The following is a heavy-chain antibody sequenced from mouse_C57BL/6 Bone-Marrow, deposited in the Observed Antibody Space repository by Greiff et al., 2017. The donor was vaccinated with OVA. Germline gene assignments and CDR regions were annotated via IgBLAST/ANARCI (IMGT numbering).Heavy chain of an antibody. CDR1: GFNIKNTY. CDR2: IDPANDNT. J-gene: IGHJ4*01. D-gene: IGHD1-1*01. Sequence: EVQLQQSVAELVRPGASVKLSCTASGFNIKNTYMHWVKQRPEQGLEWIGRIDPANDNTKYAPTFQGKAPMTADTSSNTAYLQLSSLSSEDTAVYCCARGNFGSSFYALDYWGQGTSVTVSS. V-gene: IGHV14-3*01. CDR3: ARGNFGSSFYALDY.